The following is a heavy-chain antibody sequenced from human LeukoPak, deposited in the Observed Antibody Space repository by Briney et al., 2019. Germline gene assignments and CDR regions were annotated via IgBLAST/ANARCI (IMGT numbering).Heavy chain of an antibody. D-gene: IGHD2-15*01. Sequence: SQTLSLTCAVSGGSISSGGYSWSWIRQPPGKGLEWIGYIYHSGSTYYNPSLKSRVTISVDRSKNQFSLKLSSVTAADTAVYYCARARGGYRSGGSCFNWFDPWGQGTLVTVSS. CDR2: IYHSGST. V-gene: IGHV4-30-2*01. J-gene: IGHJ5*02. CDR3: ARARGGYRSGGSCFNWFDP. CDR1: GGSISSGGYS.